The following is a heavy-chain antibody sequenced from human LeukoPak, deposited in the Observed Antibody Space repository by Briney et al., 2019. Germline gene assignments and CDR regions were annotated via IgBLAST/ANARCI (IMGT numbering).Heavy chain of an antibody. J-gene: IGHJ4*02. CDR1: GFTVSVNY. V-gene: IGHV3-66*01. CDR3: AKGLGILWFGEPQYYFDY. D-gene: IGHD3-10*01. Sequence: GGSLRLSCAAFGFTVSVNYMSWVRQAPGKGLECVSVIYSGGNTYYADSVKGRFTISRDNSKNTLYLQMNSLRAEDTAVYYCAKGLGILWFGEPQYYFDYWGQGTLVTVSS. CDR2: IYSGGNT.